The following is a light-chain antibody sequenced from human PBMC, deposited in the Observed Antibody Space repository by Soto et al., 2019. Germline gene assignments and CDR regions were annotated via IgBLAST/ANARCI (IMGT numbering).Light chain of an antibody. CDR1: QSVSSY. CDR3: QQRSNWPPIT. V-gene: IGKV3-11*01. CDR2: DAS. J-gene: IGKJ5*01. Sequence: EIVLTQSPATLSLSPGERATLSCRASQSVSSYLAWYQQKPGQAPRLLIYDASNRATGIPARFSGSGSGTDFTLTISSLEPEDCAVYYCQQRSNWPPITFGQWTRLEMK.